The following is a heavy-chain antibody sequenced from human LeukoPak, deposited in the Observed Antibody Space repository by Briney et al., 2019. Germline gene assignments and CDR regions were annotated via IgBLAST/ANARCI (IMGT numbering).Heavy chain of an antibody. V-gene: IGHV3-23*01. D-gene: IGHD2-2*01. CDR1: GFTFSSYA. J-gene: IGHJ5*02. CDR3: AKKTGYCSSTSCKGVRAPWFDP. CDR2: ISGSGGST. Sequence: PGGSLRLSCAASGFTFSSYAMSWVRQAPGKGLEWVSAISGSGGSTYYADSVKGRFTISRDNSKNTLYLQTNSLRAEDTAVYYCAKKTGYCSSTSCKGVRAPWFDPWGQGTLVTVSS.